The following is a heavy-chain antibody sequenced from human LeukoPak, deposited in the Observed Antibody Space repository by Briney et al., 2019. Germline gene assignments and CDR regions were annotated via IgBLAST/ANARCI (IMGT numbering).Heavy chain of an antibody. CDR1: GFTFSSYA. D-gene: IGHD2-15*01. V-gene: IGHV3-30*04. Sequence: GGSLRLSCAASGFTFSSYAMHWVRQAPGKGLEWVAVISYDGSNKYYADSVKGRFTISRDNSKNTLYLQMNSLRAEDTAVYYCARAGLHALTADYWGQGTLVTVSS. CDR3: ARAGLHALTADY. J-gene: IGHJ4*02. CDR2: ISYDGSNK.